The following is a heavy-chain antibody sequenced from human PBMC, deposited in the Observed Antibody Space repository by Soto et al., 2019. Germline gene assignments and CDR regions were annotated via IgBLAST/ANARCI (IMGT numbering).Heavy chain of an antibody. CDR3: ARDSRACSRGTCYSVLDY. D-gene: IGHD2-15*01. CDR2: INAGNGYT. V-gene: IGHV1-3*01. J-gene: IGHJ4*02. Sequence: QVHLVQSGAEVKKPGASVKVSCKASGYTFTNYAIHWVRQAPGQRLEWMGWINAGNGYTEYSQKFQGRVTLTRDTSASTSYMELSSLRSEDTAVYYCARDSRACSRGTCYSVLDYWGQGPLVTVSS. CDR1: GYTFTNYA.